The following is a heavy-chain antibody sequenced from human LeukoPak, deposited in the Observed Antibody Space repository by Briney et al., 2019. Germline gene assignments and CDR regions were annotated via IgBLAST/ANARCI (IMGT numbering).Heavy chain of an antibody. J-gene: IGHJ4*02. D-gene: IGHD2-15*01. CDR3: ARDGYCSGGSWYPGKFDY. V-gene: IGHV4-34*01. CDR2: INHSGST. Sequence: PSETLSLTCAVYGXSFSGYYGSWIRQPPGKGLEWIGEINHSGSTNYNPSLKSRVTISVDTSKNQFSLKLSSVTAADTAVYYCARDGYCSGGSWYPGKFDYWGQGTPVTGSS. CDR1: GXSFSGYY.